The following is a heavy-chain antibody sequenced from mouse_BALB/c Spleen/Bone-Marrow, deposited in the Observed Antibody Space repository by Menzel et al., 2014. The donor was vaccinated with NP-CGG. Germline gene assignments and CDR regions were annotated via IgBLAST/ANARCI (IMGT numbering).Heavy chain of an antibody. CDR1: GYTFTNYW. J-gene: IGHJ2*01. V-gene: IGHV1-7*01. Sequence: VKLVESGAELAKPGASVKMSCRASGYTFTNYWMHWVKQRPGQGLEWIGYINPSTGYTEYNQKFKDKATLTADKSSSTAYMQLSSLTSEDSAVYNCARIYYYGRDYWGQGTTLTVSS. CDR3: ARIYYYGRDY. CDR2: INPSTGYT. D-gene: IGHD1-1*01.